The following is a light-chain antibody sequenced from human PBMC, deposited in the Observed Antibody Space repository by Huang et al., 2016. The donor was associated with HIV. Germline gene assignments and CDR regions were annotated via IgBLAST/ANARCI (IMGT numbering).Light chain of an antibody. CDR3: MQSIQPAT. CDR1: QSLLHSDGKTY. Sequence: DILMTQTPLSLSVTPGQPASISCNSSQSLLHSDGKTYLYWYLRKPGQSPQLLTSEVSNRFSGVPDRFSGSGSGTDFTLKISWVEAEDVGVYYCMQSIQPATFGQGTKVEIK. J-gene: IGKJ1*01. V-gene: IGKV2D-29*02. CDR2: EVS.